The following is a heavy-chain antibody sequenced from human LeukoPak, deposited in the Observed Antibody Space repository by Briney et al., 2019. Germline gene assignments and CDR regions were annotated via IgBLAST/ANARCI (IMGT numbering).Heavy chain of an antibody. J-gene: IGHJ6*03. CDR1: GGSFSGYY. Sequence: PSETLSLTCAVYGGSFSGYYWSWIRQPPGKGLEWIGEIDHSGSTNYNPSLKSRVTISVDTSKNQFSLKLSSVTAADTAVYYCARGAPVDTAMVRRVHYYYMDVWGKGTTVTVSS. V-gene: IGHV4-34*01. D-gene: IGHD5-18*01. CDR2: IDHSGST. CDR3: ARGAPVDTAMVRRVHYYYMDV.